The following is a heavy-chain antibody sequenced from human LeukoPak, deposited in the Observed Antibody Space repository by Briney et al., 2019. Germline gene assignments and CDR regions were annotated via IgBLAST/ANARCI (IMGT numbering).Heavy chain of an antibody. Sequence: GGSLRLSCAASGFTFSSYSMNWVRQAPGKGLEWVSYISSSSSTIYYADSVKGRFTISRDNAKNSLYLQMNSLRAEDTAVYYCARSHGSGSSYYFDYWGQGTLVTVSS. CDR2: ISSSSSTI. V-gene: IGHV3-48*04. J-gene: IGHJ4*02. D-gene: IGHD3-10*01. CDR3: ARSHGSGSSYYFDY. CDR1: GFTFSSYS.